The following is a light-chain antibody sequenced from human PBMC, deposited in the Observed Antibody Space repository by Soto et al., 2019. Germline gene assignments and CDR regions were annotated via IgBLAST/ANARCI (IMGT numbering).Light chain of an antibody. J-gene: IGKJ3*01. Sequence: EIVLAQSPGTLSLSPGERATLSSRASHGVSSSYLAWYQQKPGQAPRLLIYGASSRATGIPDRFSGSGFGTDFTLTISRLEPEDFAVYYCQQYGSSPRFTFGPGTKVDIK. V-gene: IGKV3-20*01. CDR1: HGVSSSY. CDR3: QQYGSSPRFT. CDR2: GAS.